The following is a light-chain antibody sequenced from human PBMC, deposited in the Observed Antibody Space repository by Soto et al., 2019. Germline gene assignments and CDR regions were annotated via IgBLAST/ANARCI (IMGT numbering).Light chain of an antibody. V-gene: IGKV1-5*01. CDR1: QSISSW. CDR2: DAS. J-gene: IGKJ5*01. Sequence: DIQLTQSPSFLSASVGERVTIPCRASQSISSWLAWYQQKPGKAPKLLIYDASSLESGVPSRFSGSGSGTEFTLTISSLEPEDFALYYCQQRNTWPPITFGQGTRLEI. CDR3: QQRNTWPPIT.